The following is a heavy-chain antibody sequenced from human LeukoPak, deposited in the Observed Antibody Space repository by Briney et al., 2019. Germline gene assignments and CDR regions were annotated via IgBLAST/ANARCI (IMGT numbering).Heavy chain of an antibody. CDR1: GFTFTDHH. CDR2: IRNKTRSYRT. Sequence: GGSLRLSCAASGFTFTDHHMDWVRQAPGKGLEWVGRIRNKTRSYRTEYVASVKGRFTISRDDSKNSLYLQMNSLKTEDAAIFFCVRGGGEGCESAFDILGQRTLVTVSS. V-gene: IGHV3-72*01. D-gene: IGHD3-16*01. J-gene: IGHJ3*02. CDR3: VRGGGEGCESAFDI.